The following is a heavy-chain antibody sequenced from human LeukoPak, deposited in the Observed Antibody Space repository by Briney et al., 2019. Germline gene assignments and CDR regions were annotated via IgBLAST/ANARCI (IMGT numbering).Heavy chain of an antibody. J-gene: IGHJ4*02. D-gene: IGHD5-12*01. CDR2: IYHGGST. V-gene: IGHV4-59*01. Sequence: SETLSLTCTLSGGSISTYYWSWIRQPPGKGLEWIGYIYHGGSTNYNPSLKSRVTISVDTSKNQFSPKLSSVTAADTAVYYCARGGGYASPIGYWGQGALVTVSS. CDR1: GGSISTYY. CDR3: ARGGGYASPIGY.